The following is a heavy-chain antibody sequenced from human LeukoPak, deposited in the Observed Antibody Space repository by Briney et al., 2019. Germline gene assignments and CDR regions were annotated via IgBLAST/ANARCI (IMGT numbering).Heavy chain of an antibody. D-gene: IGHD6-19*01. CDR3: AKNEHPYSSGWSFVY. CDR1: EFTFSSYG. CDR2: IWYDGSNK. J-gene: IGHJ4*02. Sequence: QSGGSLRLSCAASEFTFSSYGMHWVRQAPGKGLEWVAVIWYDGSNKYYAYSAKGRFTISRDNSKNTLYMQMNSLRAEDTAVYYCAKNEHPYSSGWSFVYWGQGTLVTVSS. V-gene: IGHV3-33*06.